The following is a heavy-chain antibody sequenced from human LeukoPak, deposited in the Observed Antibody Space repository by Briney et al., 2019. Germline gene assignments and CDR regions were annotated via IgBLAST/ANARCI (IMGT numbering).Heavy chain of an antibody. CDR1: GFTFSSYA. V-gene: IGHV3-23*01. J-gene: IGHJ4*02. CDR3: AGPLRHFDWLSDY. Sequence: PGGSLRLSCAASGFTFSSYAMSWVRQAPVKGLEWVSAISGSGGSTYYADSVKGRFTISRDNSKNTLYLQMNSLRAEDTAVYYCAGPLRHFDWLSDYWGQGTLVTVSS. D-gene: IGHD3-9*01. CDR2: ISGSGGST.